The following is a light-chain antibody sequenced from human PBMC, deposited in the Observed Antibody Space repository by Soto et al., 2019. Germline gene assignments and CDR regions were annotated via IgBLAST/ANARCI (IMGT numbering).Light chain of an antibody. V-gene: IGLV2-11*01. J-gene: IGLJ1*01. CDR2: DVT. Sequence: QSALTQPRSVSGSPGQSVTISCTGTSSDVGDYNYVSWYQQHPGKAPKLILYDVTKRPSGVPDRFSASKSGTTASLTISGVQAEDEADYYCCSYAGSYSDVFGTGTKLTVL. CDR1: SSDVGDYNY. CDR3: CSYAGSYSDV.